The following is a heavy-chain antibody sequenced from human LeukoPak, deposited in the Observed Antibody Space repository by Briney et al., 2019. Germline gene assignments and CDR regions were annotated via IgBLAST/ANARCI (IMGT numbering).Heavy chain of an antibody. V-gene: IGHV1-24*01. J-gene: IGHJ4*02. CDR1: GYTLTELS. D-gene: IGHD1-26*01. Sequence: ASVKISCKVSGYTLTELSMHWVRQAPGKGLEWMGGFDPEDGETIYAQKFQGRVTMTEDTSTDTAYMELSSLRSEDTAVYYCATAWELLGYFDYWGQGTLVTVSS. CDR3: ATAWELLGYFDY. CDR2: FDPEDGET.